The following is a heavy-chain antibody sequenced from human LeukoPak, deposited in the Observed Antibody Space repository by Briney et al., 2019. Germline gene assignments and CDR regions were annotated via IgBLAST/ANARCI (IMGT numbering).Heavy chain of an antibody. Sequence: SETLSLTCTVSGGSISSYYWSWIRQPPGKGLEWIGYIYYSGSTNYNPSLKSRVTISVDTSKNQFSLKLSSVTAADTAVYYCARGGVDQLLTNFDYWGQGTLVTVSS. CDR2: IYYSGST. CDR3: ARGGVDQLLTNFDY. D-gene: IGHD2-2*01. J-gene: IGHJ4*02. CDR1: GGSISSYY. V-gene: IGHV4-59*01.